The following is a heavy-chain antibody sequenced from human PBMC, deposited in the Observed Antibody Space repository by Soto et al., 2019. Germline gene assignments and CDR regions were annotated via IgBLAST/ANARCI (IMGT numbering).Heavy chain of an antibody. CDR3: ARGPTREPHFDY. CDR2: IIPIFGTA. D-gene: IGHD4-17*01. V-gene: IGHV1-69*01. Sequence: QVQLVQSGAEVKKPGSSVKVSCKASGGTFSSYAISWVRQAPGQGLEWMGGIIPIFGTANYAQKFQGRVKITADEVTSTAEMELSSLRAEDTAVYYCARGPTREPHFDYWGQGTLVTVSS. CDR1: GGTFSSYA. J-gene: IGHJ4*02.